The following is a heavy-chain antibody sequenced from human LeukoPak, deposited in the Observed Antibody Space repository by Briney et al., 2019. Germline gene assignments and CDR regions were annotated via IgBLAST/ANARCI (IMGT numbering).Heavy chain of an antibody. CDR2: ISGSGGST. V-gene: IGHV3-23*01. CDR1: GFTFSSYA. CDR3: AKDQGVYGDYDWFDP. D-gene: IGHD4-17*01. J-gene: IGHJ5*02. Sequence: PGGSLRLSCAASGFTFSSYAMSWVRQAPGKGLEWVSAISGSGGSTYYADSVKGRFTISRDNSKNTLYLQMNSLRADDTAVYYCAKDQGVYGDYDWFDPWGQGTLVTVSS.